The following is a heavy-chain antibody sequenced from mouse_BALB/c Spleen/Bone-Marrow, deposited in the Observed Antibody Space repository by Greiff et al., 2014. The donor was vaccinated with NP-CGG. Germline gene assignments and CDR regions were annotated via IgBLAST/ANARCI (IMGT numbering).Heavy chain of an antibody. Sequence: QVQLQQSGAELARPGASVKMSCKASGYTFTTYTIQWVKQRPGQGLEWIGYIVPSSGYTDYNQKFKDKTSLTADKSSNTAYIQLSSLTSADSAVYYCAREARTGAWFAYWGQGTLVTVSA. CDR2: IVPSSGYT. CDR3: AREARTGAWFAY. V-gene: IGHV1-4*02. D-gene: IGHD4-1*01. CDR1: GYTFTTYT. J-gene: IGHJ3*01.